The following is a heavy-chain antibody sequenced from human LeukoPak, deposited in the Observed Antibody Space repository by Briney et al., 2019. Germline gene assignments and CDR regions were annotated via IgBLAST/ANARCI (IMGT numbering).Heavy chain of an antibody. CDR2: IYTTGST. CDR3: ARRIYYYDSSGYYRDAFDI. CDR1: GGSISSGSYY. J-gene: IGHJ3*02. D-gene: IGHD3-22*01. V-gene: IGHV4-61*02. Sequence: SETLSLTCTVSGGSISSGSYYWSWIRQPAGKGLEWIGRIYTTGSTNYNPSLKSRVTISLDTSRNHFSLELTSVTAADTAVYYCARRIYYYDSSGYYRDAFDIWGQGTMVTVSS.